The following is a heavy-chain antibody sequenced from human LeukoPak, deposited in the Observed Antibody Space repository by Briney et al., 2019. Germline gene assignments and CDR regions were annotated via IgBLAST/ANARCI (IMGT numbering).Heavy chain of an antibody. J-gene: IGHJ3*02. V-gene: IGHV3-30*02. CDR2: IRYDGSNK. Sequence: GGSLRLSCAASGFTFSSYGMHWVRQAPGKGLEWVAFIRYDGSNKYYADSEKGRFTISRDNSKNTLYLQMNSLRAEDTAVYYCARSNNAAFDIWGQGTMVTVSS. CDR1: GFTFSSYG. CDR3: ARSNNAAFDI. D-gene: IGHD1-14*01.